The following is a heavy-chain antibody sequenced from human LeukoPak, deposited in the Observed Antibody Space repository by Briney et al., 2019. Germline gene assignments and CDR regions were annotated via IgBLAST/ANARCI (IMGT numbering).Heavy chain of an antibody. D-gene: IGHD1-20*01. CDR3: AKNNWNDMPFVDY. J-gene: IGHJ4*02. V-gene: IGHV3-23*01. Sequence: GGSLRLSCAASGFSFRNSAMSWVRQAPGKGLEWVSTISGTGVGTFYADSVKGRLTISRDNPKNTLYLQMNSLRAEDTAVYYCAKNNWNDMPFVDYWGQGTLVTVSS. CDR2: ISGTGVGT. CDR1: GFSFRNSA.